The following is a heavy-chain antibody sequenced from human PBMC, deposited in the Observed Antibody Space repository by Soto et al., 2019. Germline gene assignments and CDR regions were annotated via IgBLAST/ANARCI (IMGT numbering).Heavy chain of an antibody. Sequence: SQTLSLTCAISGDSVSSNSAAWNWIRQSPSRGLEWLGRTYYRSKWYNDYAVSVKSRITINPDTSKNQFSLQLNSVTREDTAVYYCARDREYQLLYYYYYGMDVWGQGTTVTVSS. CDR1: GDSVSSNSAA. CDR3: ARDREYQLLYYYYYGMDV. CDR2: TYYRSKWYN. J-gene: IGHJ6*02. D-gene: IGHD2-2*01. V-gene: IGHV6-1*01.